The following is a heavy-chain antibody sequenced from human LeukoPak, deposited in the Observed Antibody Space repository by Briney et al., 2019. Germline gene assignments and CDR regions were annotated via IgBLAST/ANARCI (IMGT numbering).Heavy chain of an antibody. Sequence: SQTLSLTCAISGDSFSSNSAAWTWLRQSPSRGLEWLGRTYYRSKLYNDYAVSVKSRITINPDTSKNQFSLQLNSVTPEDTAVYYCARDLNSSGYRYYFDYWGQGTLVTVSS. J-gene: IGHJ4*02. CDR1: GDSFSSNSAA. CDR2: TYYRSKLYN. V-gene: IGHV6-1*01. D-gene: IGHD3-22*01. CDR3: ARDLNSSGYRYYFDY.